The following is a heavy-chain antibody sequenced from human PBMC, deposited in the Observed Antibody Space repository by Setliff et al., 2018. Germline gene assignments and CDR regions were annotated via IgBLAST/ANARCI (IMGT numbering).Heavy chain of an antibody. CDR3: ARIRRDIVVVVGATPDYYDYMDV. J-gene: IGHJ6*03. CDR2: IDPSDSYT. D-gene: IGHD2-15*01. V-gene: IGHV5-10-1*01. Sequence: PGESLKISCKGSGYSFTSYWISWVRQMPGKGLEWMGGIDPSDSYTNYSPSFQGHVTISGDKSISTAYLQWSSLKASDTAMYYCARIRRDIVVVVGATPDYYDYMDVWGKGTTVTVSS. CDR1: GYSFTSYW.